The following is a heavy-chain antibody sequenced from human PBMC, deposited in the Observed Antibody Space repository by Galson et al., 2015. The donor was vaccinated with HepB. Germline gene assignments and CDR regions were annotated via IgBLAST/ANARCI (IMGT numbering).Heavy chain of an antibody. D-gene: IGHD5-18*01. J-gene: IGHJ6*02. CDR1: GYTLTDLS. Sequence: SVKVSCKVSGYTLTDLSMRWVRQAPGKGLEWMGGFDPDDGETIYAQKFQGRVTMTEDTSTDTAYMELSSLRSEDTAVYYCAKAPYGYGPVLDYYYGKDVWGQGTMVTVSS. CDR3: AKAPYGYGPVLDYYYGKDV. CDR2: FDPDDGET. V-gene: IGHV1-24*01.